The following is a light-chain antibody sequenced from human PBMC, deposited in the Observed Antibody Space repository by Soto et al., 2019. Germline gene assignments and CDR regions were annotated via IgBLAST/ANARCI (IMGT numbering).Light chain of an antibody. Sequence: EIVLTQSPATLSLSPGERATLSCRASQSVSSYLAWYQQKPGQAPRLLIYDASNRATGIPARFSGSGSGTDFTLTNSSLEPEDFAVYYSQQRSNWPPLFTFGPGTKVDIK. J-gene: IGKJ3*01. CDR2: DAS. V-gene: IGKV3-11*01. CDR3: QQRSNWPPLFT. CDR1: QSVSSY.